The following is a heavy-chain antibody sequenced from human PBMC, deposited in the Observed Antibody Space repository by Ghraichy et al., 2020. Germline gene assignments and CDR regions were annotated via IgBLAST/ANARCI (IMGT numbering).Heavy chain of an antibody. J-gene: IGHJ3*01. CDR1: GFTFSSYS. CDR2: ISSSSSYI. CDR3: ARLGGQLILGGAFDF. D-gene: IGHD3-16*01. V-gene: IGHV3-21*01. Sequence: GGSLRLSCAVSGFTFSSYSMNWVRQAPGKGLEWVSSISSSSSYIYYADSVQGRFTISRDNAKNSLYLQMNSLRAEDTAVYYCARLGGQLILGGAFDFWGQGTMVTVAS.